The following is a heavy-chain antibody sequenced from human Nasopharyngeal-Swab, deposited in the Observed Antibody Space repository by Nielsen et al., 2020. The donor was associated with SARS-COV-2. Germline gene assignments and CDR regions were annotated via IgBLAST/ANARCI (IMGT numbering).Heavy chain of an antibody. Sequence: GESLKISCAASGFTFSKFWMNWVRQAPGEGLEWVANIKEDGSEAHYVGSVRGRFTISRDNAENSLYLQMNRLSAEDTAVYYCTTDRHYDYVWGSYRYPGYWGQGTLVTVSS. CDR1: GFTFSKFW. CDR3: TTDRHYDYVWGSYRYPGY. V-gene: IGHV3-7*03. CDR2: IKEDGSEA. J-gene: IGHJ4*02. D-gene: IGHD3-16*02.